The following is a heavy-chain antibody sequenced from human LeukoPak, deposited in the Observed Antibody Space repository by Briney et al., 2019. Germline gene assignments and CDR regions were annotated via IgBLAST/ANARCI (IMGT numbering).Heavy chain of an antibody. CDR1: GGSISSSSYY. V-gene: IGHV4-39*07. CDR3: ARVVPASYYYMDV. CDR2: IYYSGST. J-gene: IGHJ6*03. Sequence: PSETLSLTCTVSGGSISSSSYYWGWIRQPPGKGLEWIGSIYYSGSTYYNPSLKSRVTISVDTSKNQFSLKLSSVTAADTAVYYCARVVPASYYYMDVWGKGTTVTVSS. D-gene: IGHD2-2*01.